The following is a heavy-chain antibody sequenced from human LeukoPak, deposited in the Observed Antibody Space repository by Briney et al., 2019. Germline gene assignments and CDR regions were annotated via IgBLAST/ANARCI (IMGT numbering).Heavy chain of an antibody. CDR1: TPTFDDYA. Sequence: AGSLRLSCAASTPTFDDYAMHWVRQAPGEWLGWVSSIRSSGGSTYYADSVKGRFTISRDNSQNTLSLQMNSLRGEDTAVYYYATSSGGYYAYWGQGALVTVSS. CDR2: IRSSGGST. V-gene: IGHV3-23*01. CDR3: ATSSGGYYAY. J-gene: IGHJ4*02. D-gene: IGHD1-26*01.